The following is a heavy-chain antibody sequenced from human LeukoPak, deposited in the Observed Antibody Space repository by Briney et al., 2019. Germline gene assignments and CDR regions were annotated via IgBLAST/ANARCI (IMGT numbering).Heavy chain of an antibody. CDR3: ARVGTGTRSFDS. CDR2: ISAYNGYT. D-gene: IGHD1/OR15-1a*01. Sequence: GASVKVSCKTSGYTFTTYDINWVRQAPGQGLECMGRISAYNGYTNYGQKFQGRVTMTPDTSTNTAYMELRSLRSDDTAVYYCARVGTGTRSFDSWGQGTLVTVSS. J-gene: IGHJ4*02. CDR1: GYTFTTYD. V-gene: IGHV1-18*01.